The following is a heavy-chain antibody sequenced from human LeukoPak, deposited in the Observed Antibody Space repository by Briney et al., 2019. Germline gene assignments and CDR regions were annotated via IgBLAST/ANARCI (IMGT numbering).Heavy chain of an antibody. Sequence: SETLSLTCAVYGGSVSGYYWSWIRQPPGKGLEWIGEINHSGSTNYNPSLKSRVTISVDTSKNQFSVKLRSVTAADTAVYYCARFSGDSRIFDYWGQGTLVTVSS. CDR1: GGSVSGYY. CDR2: INHSGST. CDR3: ARFSGDSRIFDY. J-gene: IGHJ4*02. D-gene: IGHD6-13*01. V-gene: IGHV4-34*01.